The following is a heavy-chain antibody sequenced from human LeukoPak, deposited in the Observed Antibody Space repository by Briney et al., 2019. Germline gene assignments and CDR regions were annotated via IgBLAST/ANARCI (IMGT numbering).Heavy chain of an antibody. D-gene: IGHD6-19*01. CDR1: GFTFSGSP. CDR2: IKTKAATYAT. CDR3: TGSDRLGWFFDL. V-gene: IGHV3-73*01. Sequence: GGSLKLSCAASGFTFSGSPIHWVRQASGKGLEWIGRIKTKAATYATAYAASVKGRFTVSRDDSETTAYLQMNSLKTEDTAVYYCTGSDRLGWFFDLWGRGTLVTVSS. J-gene: IGHJ2*01.